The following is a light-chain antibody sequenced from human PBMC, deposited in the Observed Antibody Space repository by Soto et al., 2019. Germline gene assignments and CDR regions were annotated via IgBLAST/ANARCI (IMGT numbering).Light chain of an antibody. J-gene: IGKJ4*01. V-gene: IGKV3-20*01. CDR3: QQCGSAPLT. CDR1: QSVSSSY. CDR2: GAS. Sequence: EIVLTQSPGTLSLSPGERATLSCRASQSVSSSYLAWYQQTPGQAPRLLIYGASSRATGIPDRFSGSGSGTDYTLTISTLEPEDFAVYYCQQCGSAPLTCGGGTKVEIK.